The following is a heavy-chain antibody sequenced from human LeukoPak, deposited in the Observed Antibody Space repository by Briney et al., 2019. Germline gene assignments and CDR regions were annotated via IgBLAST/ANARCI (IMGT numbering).Heavy chain of an antibody. D-gene: IGHD2-8*01. V-gene: IGHV3-66*01. CDR3: VKDKWIDH. Sequence: GGSLRLSCAASGFAVSTNYMSWVRQAPGKGLEWVSFIHSGGTYYADSVKGRFTISRDNSKNTVYLQMSSLRAEDTAVYYCVKDKWIDHWGQGTLVTVSS. CDR1: GFAVSTNY. CDR2: IHSGGT. J-gene: IGHJ4*02.